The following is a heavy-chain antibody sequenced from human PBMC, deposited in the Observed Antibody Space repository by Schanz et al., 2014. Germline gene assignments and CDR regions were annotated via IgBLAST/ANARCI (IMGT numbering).Heavy chain of an antibody. J-gene: IGHJ4*02. CDR2: ISAYNGNT. CDR3: ARGGYSSGSYDRENAHFDY. D-gene: IGHD6-19*01. Sequence: QVQLVQSGAEVKKPGASVKVSCKASGYTFTSYGINWVRQAPGQGLEWMGWISAYNGNTDYAQKLQGRVTVTTDTTTSTAYMEVKSLRSDDTAVDYGARGGYSSGSYDRENAHFDYWGQGTLVTVSS. V-gene: IGHV1-18*01. CDR1: GYTFTSYG.